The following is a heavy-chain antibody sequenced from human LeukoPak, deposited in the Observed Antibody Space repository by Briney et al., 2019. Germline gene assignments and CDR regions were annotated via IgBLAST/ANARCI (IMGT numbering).Heavy chain of an antibody. D-gene: IGHD3-3*01. CDR2: INHSGST. CDR1: GGSFSGYY. J-gene: IGHJ6*03. V-gene: IGHV4-34*01. CDR3: ARGDSSHYYDFWSGYFPASYMDV. Sequence: SETLSLTCAVYGGSFSGYYWSWIRQPPGKGLEWIGEINHSGSTNYNPSLKSRVTISVDTSKNQFSLKLSSVTAADTAVYYCARGDSSHYYDFWSGYFPASYMDVWGKGTTVTVSS.